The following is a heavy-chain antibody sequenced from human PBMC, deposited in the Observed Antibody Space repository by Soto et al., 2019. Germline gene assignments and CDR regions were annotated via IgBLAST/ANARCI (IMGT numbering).Heavy chain of an antibody. Sequence: QVQLVESGGGVVQPGRSLRLSCAASGFTFSSYGMHWVRQAPGKGLEWVAVIWYDGSNKYYADSVKGRFTISRDNSKNTLYLQMNSLRAEDTAVYYCARDRDIVRGVIVYYYGMDVWGQGTTVTVSS. CDR1: GFTFSSYG. J-gene: IGHJ6*02. V-gene: IGHV3-33*01. CDR2: IWYDGSNK. D-gene: IGHD3-10*01. CDR3: ARDRDIVRGVIVYYYGMDV.